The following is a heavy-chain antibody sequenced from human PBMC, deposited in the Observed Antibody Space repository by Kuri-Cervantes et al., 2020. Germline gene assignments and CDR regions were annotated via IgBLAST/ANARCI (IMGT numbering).Heavy chain of an antibody. Sequence: ETLSLTCAASGFTVSSNYMSWVRQAPGKGLEWVSVIYSGGSTYYADSVKGRFTISRDNSKNTLYLQMNSLRAEDTAVYYCAREGPYWARYYYYGMDVWGQGTTVTVSS. CDR2: IYSGGST. J-gene: IGHJ6*02. V-gene: IGHV3-53*01. D-gene: IGHD2-8*02. CDR3: AREGPYWARYYYYGMDV. CDR1: GFTVSSNY.